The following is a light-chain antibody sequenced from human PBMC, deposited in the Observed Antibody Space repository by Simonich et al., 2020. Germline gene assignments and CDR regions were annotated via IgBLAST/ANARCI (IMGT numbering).Light chain of an antibody. Sequence: QSALTQPASVSGSPGQSNTISCTGTSSDVGSYNLFSWYQQNPGKTPKLKLYEGSKRPSGVSNRFSGSKSGNTASLTISGLQAEDEADYYCCSYAGSRTWVFGGGTKLTVL. CDR2: EGS. CDR3: CSYAGSRTWV. CDR1: SSDVGSYNL. V-gene: IGLV2-23*01. J-gene: IGLJ3*02.